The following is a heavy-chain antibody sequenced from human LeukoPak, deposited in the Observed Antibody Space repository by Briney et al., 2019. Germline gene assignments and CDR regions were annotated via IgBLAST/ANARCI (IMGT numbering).Heavy chain of an antibody. CDR2: SDYSGTT. Sequence: SETLSLTCTVSGGSINSSRYYWGWIRQPPGKVLDWIVTSDYSGTTYYKPSLKSRVTISVDTSKNKYYLKLSSVTNLDTAVYYCARRFAPSRNDAFDIWGQGTMVTVSS. CDR3: ARRFAPSRNDAFDI. D-gene: IGHD3-10*01. V-gene: IGHV4-39*01. CDR1: GGSINSSRYY. J-gene: IGHJ3*02.